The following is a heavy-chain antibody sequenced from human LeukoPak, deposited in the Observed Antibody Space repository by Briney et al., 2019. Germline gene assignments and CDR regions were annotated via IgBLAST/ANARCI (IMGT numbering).Heavy chain of an antibody. CDR2: IDGSGGTT. CDR3: AKAHCSSTSCSRADN. J-gene: IGHJ4*02. V-gene: IGHV3-23*01. D-gene: IGHD2-2*01. Sequence: GGSLRLSCAASGFTFTRNAMAWVRQAPGKGLEWVSAIDGSGGTTFYADSVKGRVAISRVQSTNTVYLQMNSLRADDTAVYYCAKAHCSSTSCSRADNWGQGTLVTVSS. CDR1: GFTFTRNA.